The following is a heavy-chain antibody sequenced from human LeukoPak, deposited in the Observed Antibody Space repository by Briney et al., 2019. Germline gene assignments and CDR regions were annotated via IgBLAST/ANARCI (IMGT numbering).Heavy chain of an antibody. D-gene: IGHD3-10*01. CDR3: ARVEGYGSGSYTFDY. Sequence: ASVKVSCKASGYTFTSYYMHWVRQAPGQGLEWVGIINPSGGSTSYAQKFQGRVTMTRDTSTSTVYMELSSLRSEDTAVYYCARVEGYGSGSYTFDYWGQGTLVTVSS. V-gene: IGHV1-46*01. J-gene: IGHJ4*02. CDR2: INPSGGST. CDR1: GYTFTSYY.